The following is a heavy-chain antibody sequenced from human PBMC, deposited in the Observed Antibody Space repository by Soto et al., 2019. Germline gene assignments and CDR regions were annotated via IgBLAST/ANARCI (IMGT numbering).Heavy chain of an antibody. CDR2: TWYDGSNK. CDR1: GFTFSSYG. D-gene: IGHD6-19*01. V-gene: IGHV3-33*01. Sequence: PGGSLRLSCAASGFTFSSYGMHWVRQAPGKGLEWVAVTWYDGSNKYYADSVKGRFTISRDNSKNTLYLQMNSLRAEDTAVYYCARDRKWLVSPKLGMDVWGQGTTVTVS. CDR3: ARDRKWLVSPKLGMDV. J-gene: IGHJ6*02.